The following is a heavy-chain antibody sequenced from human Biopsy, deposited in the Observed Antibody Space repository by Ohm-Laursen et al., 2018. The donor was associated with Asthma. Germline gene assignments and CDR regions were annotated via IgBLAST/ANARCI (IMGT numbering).Heavy chain of an antibody. J-gene: IGHJ4*02. D-gene: IGHD2-2*01. CDR1: GGTFNTYV. Sequence: ASSVKVSCKSLGGTFNTYVIGWVRQAPGQGLEWMGGINSVFGTTTYPQKFQDRVMITADDSTSTVYMELSSLRSEDTAVYYCARKAGSCISRTCYSLDFWGQGTLVTVSS. CDR2: INSVFGTT. V-gene: IGHV1-69*01. CDR3: ARKAGSCISRTCYSLDF.